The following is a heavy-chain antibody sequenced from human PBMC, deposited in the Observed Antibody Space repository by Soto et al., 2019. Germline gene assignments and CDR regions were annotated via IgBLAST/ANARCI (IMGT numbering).Heavy chain of an antibody. CDR1: GGTFSSYA. CDR2: IIPIFGTA. V-gene: IGHV1-69*01. Sequence: QVQLVQSGTEVKKPGSSVKVSCKASGGTFSSYAISWVRQAPGQGLEWMGEIIPIFGTANYAQKFQGRVTITSDESASTAYMELSSLRSEDTAVYYCARDHEIPTTVTTAFDIWGQGTMVTVSS. D-gene: IGHD4-17*01. J-gene: IGHJ3*02. CDR3: ARDHEIPTTVTTAFDI.